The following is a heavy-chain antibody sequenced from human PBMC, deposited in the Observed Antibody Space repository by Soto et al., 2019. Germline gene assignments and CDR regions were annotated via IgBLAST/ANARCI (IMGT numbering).Heavy chain of an antibody. CDR3: AVLGHDDSSGYPMAFDI. CDR2: INAGNGNT. CDR1: GYTFTSYA. D-gene: IGHD3-22*01. J-gene: IGHJ3*02. V-gene: IGHV1-3*01. Sequence: ASVKVSCKASGYTFTSYAMHWVRQAPGQRLEWMGWINAGNGNTKYSQKFQGRVTITRDTSASTAYMELSSLRSEDTAVYYCAVLGHDDSSGYPMAFDIWGQVTMVTVSS.